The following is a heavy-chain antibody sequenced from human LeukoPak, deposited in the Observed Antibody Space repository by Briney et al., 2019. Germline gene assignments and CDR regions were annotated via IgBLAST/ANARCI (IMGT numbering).Heavy chain of an antibody. CDR2: INHSGST. Sequence: SETLSLTCAAYGGSFSGYYWSWIRQPPGKGLEWIGEINHSGSTNYNPSLKSRVTISVDTSKNQFSLKLSSVTAADTAVYYCARGRFIVLMVYAIRNNWFDPWGQGTLVTVSS. CDR3: ARGRFIVLMVYAIRNNWFDP. V-gene: IGHV4-34*01. CDR1: GGSFSGYY. J-gene: IGHJ5*02. D-gene: IGHD2-8*01.